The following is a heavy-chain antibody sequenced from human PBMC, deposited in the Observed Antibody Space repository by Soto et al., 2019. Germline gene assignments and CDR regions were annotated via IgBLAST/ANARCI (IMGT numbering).Heavy chain of an antibody. CDR1: GFTFSIYW. Sequence: GGSLRVSCASSGFTFSIYWMAWVRQAPGMGLVCVSRINTDGISTIYADSVKGRFTISRDNAKNTLYLQMNSLRAEDTALYYCARDPGYCTTNTCEKFDLWGRGAMVTVSS. J-gene: IGHJ2*01. D-gene: IGHD2-2*03. CDR3: ARDPGYCTTNTCEKFDL. V-gene: IGHV3-74*01. CDR2: INTDGIST.